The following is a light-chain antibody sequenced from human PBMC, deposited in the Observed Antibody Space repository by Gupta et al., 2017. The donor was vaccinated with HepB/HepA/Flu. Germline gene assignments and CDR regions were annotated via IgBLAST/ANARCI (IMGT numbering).Light chain of an antibody. CDR3: AAWDDSLKAYV. CDR2: NAD. CDR1: SSNSGRNT. Sequence: QSVLTQPPSASGPPGQTVPISCSGSSSNSGRNTVDWYQHVPGTAPKLLIYNADQRPSGVPDRFSGSRSATSASLATSGLHSEDEADYYCAAWDDSLKAYVFGSGTKVTVL. V-gene: IGLV1-44*01. J-gene: IGLJ1*01.